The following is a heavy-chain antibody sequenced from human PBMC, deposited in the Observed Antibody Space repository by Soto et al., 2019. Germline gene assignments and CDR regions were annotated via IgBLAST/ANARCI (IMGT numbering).Heavy chain of an antibody. CDR1: GGSVSTSSDF. V-gene: IGHV4-61*01. Sequence: PSETLSLTCTVSGGSVSTSSDFWDWLRQPPGKGLEWIGYIYYSGSTNYNPSLKSRVTISIDTSKNQFSLKLSSVTAADTAVYYCARIFTYYDILTPPFDYWGQGTLVTLSS. CDR2: IYYSGST. CDR3: ARIFTYYDILTPPFDY. D-gene: IGHD3-9*01. J-gene: IGHJ4*02.